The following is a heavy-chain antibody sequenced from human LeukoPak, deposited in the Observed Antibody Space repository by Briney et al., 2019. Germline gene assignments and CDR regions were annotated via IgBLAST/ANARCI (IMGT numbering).Heavy chain of an antibody. CDR1: GFTFSSYS. V-gene: IGHV3-21*04. Sequence: GGSLRLSCAASGFTFSSYSMNWVRQAPGKGLEWVSSISSSSSYIYYADSVKGRFTISRDNAKNSLYLQMNSLRAEDTALYYCAKGIYDFWSGYHYWGQGTLVTVSS. J-gene: IGHJ4*02. CDR3: AKGIYDFWSGYHY. D-gene: IGHD3-3*01. CDR2: ISSSSSYI.